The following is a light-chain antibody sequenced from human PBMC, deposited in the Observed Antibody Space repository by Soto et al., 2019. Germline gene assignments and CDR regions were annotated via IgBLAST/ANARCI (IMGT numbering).Light chain of an antibody. Sequence: EIVLTQSPATLSLSPGERATLSCSASQSVSSNVAWYQQKPGQAPSLLIHGASTTATGTPARFSGSGSGTEFTLTISSLQSEDFAVYYCQQYIRWPLTFGGGTRLEI. V-gene: IGKV3-15*01. J-gene: IGKJ5*01. CDR2: GAS. CDR1: QSVSSN. CDR3: QQYIRWPLT.